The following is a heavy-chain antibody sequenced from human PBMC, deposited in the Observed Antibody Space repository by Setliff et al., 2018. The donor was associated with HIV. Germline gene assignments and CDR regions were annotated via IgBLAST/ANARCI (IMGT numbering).Heavy chain of an antibody. V-gene: IGHV4-61*08. CDR1: GDSVNNGGFF. Sequence: PSETLSLTCSVTGDSVNNGGFFWNWIRQTPGKGLEWIGNVYYRGSTKYNPSLKSRVTLSVDTSKNQFSLRLKSVTAADTAVYFCAQMSISASVYFDYWGQGTLVTVSS. D-gene: IGHD2-21*01. CDR3: AQMSISASVYFDY. J-gene: IGHJ4*02. CDR2: VYYRGST.